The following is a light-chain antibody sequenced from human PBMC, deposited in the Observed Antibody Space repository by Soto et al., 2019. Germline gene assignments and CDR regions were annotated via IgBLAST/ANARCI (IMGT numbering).Light chain of an antibody. CDR1: QSVSSY. V-gene: IGKV3-11*01. J-gene: IGKJ4*01. CDR2: DAS. CDR3: QQRSNWPPFLT. Sequence: EIVLTQSPATLSLSPGESATNSCRASQSVSSYLAWYQQKPGQAPRLLIYDASNRATGIPARFSGSGSGTDFTLTISSLEPEHFAVYYCQQRSNWPPFLTFCGRTKVEIK.